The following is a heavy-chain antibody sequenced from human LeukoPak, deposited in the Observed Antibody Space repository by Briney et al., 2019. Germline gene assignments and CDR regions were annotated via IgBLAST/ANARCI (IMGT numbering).Heavy chain of an antibody. CDR2: LSGSGSTT. Sequence: GGSLRLSCAASGFTFTSDGMSWVRQAPGKGLEWVSALSGSGSTTYYADSVKGRFTISRDNSKNTLLLEMNSLRVEDTAVYYCAKAGYSSSWPLDYWGQGTQVTVFS. J-gene: IGHJ4*02. CDR3: AKAGYSSSWPLDY. V-gene: IGHV3-23*01. D-gene: IGHD6-13*01. CDR1: GFTFTSDG.